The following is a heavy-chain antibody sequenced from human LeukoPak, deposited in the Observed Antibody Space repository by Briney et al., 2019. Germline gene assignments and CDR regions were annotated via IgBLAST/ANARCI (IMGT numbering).Heavy chain of an antibody. Sequence: GGSLRLSCAASGFTFNIYAMSWVRQAPGKGLEWVAVISYDGSNKYYADSVKGRFTISRDNSKNTLYLQMNSLRAEDTAVYYCAKASAAGPYYYYYGMDVWGQGTTVTVSS. J-gene: IGHJ6*02. CDR2: ISYDGSNK. V-gene: IGHV3-30*18. D-gene: IGHD6-13*01. CDR1: GFTFNIYA. CDR3: AKASAAGPYYYYYGMDV.